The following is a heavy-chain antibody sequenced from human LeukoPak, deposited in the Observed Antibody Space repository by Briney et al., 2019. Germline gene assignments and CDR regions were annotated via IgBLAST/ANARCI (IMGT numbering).Heavy chain of an antibody. J-gene: IGHJ5*02. D-gene: IGHD6-6*01. CDR1: GGSFSGYY. V-gene: IGHV4-59*01. CDR3: ARASSGWSFDP. Sequence: SSETLSLTCAVYGGSFSGYYWSWIRQPPGKGLEWIGYIYYSGNTNYNPSLKSRVTISVDTSKNQFSLKLTSVTAADTAVYYCARASSGWSFDPWGQGTLVTVSS. CDR2: IYYSGNT.